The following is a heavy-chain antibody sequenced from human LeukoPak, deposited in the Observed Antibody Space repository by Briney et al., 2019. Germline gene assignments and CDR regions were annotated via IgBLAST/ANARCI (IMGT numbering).Heavy chain of an antibody. Sequence: SETLSLTCTVSGGSISSSSYYWGWIRQPPGKGLEWIGSIYYSGSTYYNPSLKSRVTISVDTSKNQFSLELSSVTAADTAVYYCARAPYSYGNFDYWGQGTLVTVSS. V-gene: IGHV4-39*07. D-gene: IGHD5-18*01. CDR2: IYYSGST. CDR3: ARAPYSYGNFDY. J-gene: IGHJ4*02. CDR1: GGSISSSSYY.